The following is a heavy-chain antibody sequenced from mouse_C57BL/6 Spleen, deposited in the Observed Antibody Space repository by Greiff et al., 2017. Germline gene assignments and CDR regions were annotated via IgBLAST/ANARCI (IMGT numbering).Heavy chain of an antibody. V-gene: IGHV1-63*01. Sequence: VQLQQSGAELVRPGTSVKMSCKASGYTFTNYWIGWAQQRPGHGLEWIGDIYPGGGYTNYNEKFKGKATLTADKSSSTAYMQFSSLTSEDSAIYYCARNSFFDYWGQGTTLTVSS. J-gene: IGHJ2*01. CDR3: ARNSFFDY. CDR1: GYTFTNYW. D-gene: IGHD3-1*01. CDR2: IYPGGGYT.